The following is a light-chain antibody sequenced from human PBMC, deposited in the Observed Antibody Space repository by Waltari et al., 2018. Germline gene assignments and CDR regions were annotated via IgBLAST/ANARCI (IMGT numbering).Light chain of an antibody. CDR2: GAS. V-gene: IGKV3-20*01. CDR1: QSVGRT. Sequence: IVLTQSPGTLSLSPGERATLSCRASQSVGRTLAWYQKRPGQAPRLLIYGASTRATGIPDRFSCSGSGTDFSLTISRLEPEDFAVYYCQHYVRLPVTFGQGTTVEIK. J-gene: IGKJ1*01. CDR3: QHYVRLPVT.